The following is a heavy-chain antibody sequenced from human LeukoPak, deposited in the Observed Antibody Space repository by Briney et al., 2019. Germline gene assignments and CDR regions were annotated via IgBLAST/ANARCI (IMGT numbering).Heavy chain of an antibody. V-gene: IGHV3-74*01. CDR3: ARMSGIL. CDR1: GFTFSTYW. J-gene: IGHJ4*02. D-gene: IGHD3-10*01. Sequence: GGSLRLSCVASGFTFSTYWMYWVRQAPGKGLVWVSRISGDGSITSYADSVKGRFTISRDNAKNTVALQMNSLRAEDTAVYYCARMSGILWGQGTLVTVSS. CDR2: ISGDGSIT.